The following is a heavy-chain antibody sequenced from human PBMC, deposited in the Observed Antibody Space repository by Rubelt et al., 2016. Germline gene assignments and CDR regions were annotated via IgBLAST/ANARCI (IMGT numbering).Heavy chain of an antibody. Sequence: QVQLVQSGAEVKKPGASVKVSCKASGYTFTSYYMHWVRQAPGQGLEWLGIINPSGGSTSYEQKFQGRVTMTRETSTSTVYMELSSLRSEDTAVYYCARSPRYDFEDNWFDPWGQGTLVTVSS. V-gene: IGHV1-46*01. CDR1: GYTFTSYY. CDR2: INPSGGST. J-gene: IGHJ5*02. CDR3: ARSPRYDFEDNWFDP. D-gene: IGHD3-3*01.